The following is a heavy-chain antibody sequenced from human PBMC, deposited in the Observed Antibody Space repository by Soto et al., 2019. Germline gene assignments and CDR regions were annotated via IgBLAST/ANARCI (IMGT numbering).Heavy chain of an antibody. CDR3: ARDYGSGYSGYDSLDY. CDR2: ISYDGSNK. D-gene: IGHD5-12*01. CDR1: GFTFSSYA. Sequence: GGSLRLSCAASGFTFSSYAMHWVRQAPGKGLEWVAVISYDGSNKYYADSVKGRFTISRDNSKNTLYLQMNSLRAEDTAVYYCARDYGSGYSGYDSLDYWGQGTLVTVSS. J-gene: IGHJ4*02. V-gene: IGHV3-30-3*01.